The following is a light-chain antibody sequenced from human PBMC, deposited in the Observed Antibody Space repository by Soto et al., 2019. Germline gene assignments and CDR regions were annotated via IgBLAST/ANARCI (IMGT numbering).Light chain of an antibody. Sequence: DIQMTQSPSSLSASVGDRVTITCWASQSISNSLNWYQQKPGKAPDLLIYTTSSLQSGVPSRFSGSGSGTDFTLTISSPQPEDFATYYCQQSYSTPPTFGGGTNVEIK. CDR2: TTS. CDR3: QQSYSTPPT. J-gene: IGKJ4*01. V-gene: IGKV1-39*01. CDR1: QSISNS.